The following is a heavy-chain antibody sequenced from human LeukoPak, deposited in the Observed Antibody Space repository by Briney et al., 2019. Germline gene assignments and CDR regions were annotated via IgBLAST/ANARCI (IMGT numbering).Heavy chain of an antibody. Sequence: SETLSLTCTVSGGSISSGSYYWSWIRQPAGKGLEWIGRIYTSGSTNYNPSLKSRVTISVDTSKNQFSLKLSSVTAADTAVYYCARGGSTIFGMVSNDYWGQGTLVTVSS. CDR2: IYTSGST. CDR1: GGSISSGSYY. J-gene: IGHJ4*02. V-gene: IGHV4-61*02. CDR3: ARGGSTIFGMVSNDY. D-gene: IGHD3-3*01.